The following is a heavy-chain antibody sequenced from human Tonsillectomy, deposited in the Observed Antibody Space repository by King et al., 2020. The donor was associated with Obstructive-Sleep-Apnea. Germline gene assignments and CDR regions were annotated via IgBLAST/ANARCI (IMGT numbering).Heavy chain of an antibody. Sequence: VQLQQWGAGLLKSSETLSLTCTVYGGSFCGYYWSWIRQPPGKGLEWIGEINHSGSTNYNPSLKSRVTISVDTSKNQFSLKLSSVTAADTAVYYCARLSYYGSGPGPFDYWGQGTLVTVSS. D-gene: IGHD3-10*01. CDR2: INHSGST. J-gene: IGHJ4*02. CDR3: ARLSYYGSGPGPFDY. V-gene: IGHV4-34*01. CDR1: GGSFCGYY.